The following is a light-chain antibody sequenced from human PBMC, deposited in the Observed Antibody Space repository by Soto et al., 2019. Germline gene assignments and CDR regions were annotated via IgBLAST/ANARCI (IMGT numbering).Light chain of an antibody. CDR2: AAS. CDR1: QGISSY. CDR3: QQLNSYSYT. V-gene: IGKV1-9*01. J-gene: IGKJ2*01. Sequence: DIQLTQSPSFLSASVGDRVTITCRASQGISSYLAWYPQKPGKAPKLLIYAASGLQSGVPSRVSGSGSGTEYTLAISSLQTEDFATYYCQQLNSYSYTFGQRTKLEIK.